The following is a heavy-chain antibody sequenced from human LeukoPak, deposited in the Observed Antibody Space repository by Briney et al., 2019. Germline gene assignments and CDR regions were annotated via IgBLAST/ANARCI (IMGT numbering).Heavy chain of an antibody. CDR1: GGSISSSGYY. J-gene: IGHJ3*02. CDR3: ARSVGIVGAGGAFDI. D-gene: IGHD1-26*01. Sequence: SETLSLTCTVSGGSISSSGYYWGWIRQPPGKGLEWIGSIYYSGSTYYNPSLESRVTISVDTSMNHFSLKLSSVTAADTAVYYCARSVGIVGAGGAFDIWGQGTMVTVS. CDR2: IYYSGST. V-gene: IGHV4-39*07.